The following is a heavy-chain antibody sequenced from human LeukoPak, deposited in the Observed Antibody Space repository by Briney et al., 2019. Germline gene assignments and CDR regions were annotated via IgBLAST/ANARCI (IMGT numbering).Heavy chain of an antibody. V-gene: IGHV3-21*06. CDR3: ARVAEAAALDS. D-gene: IGHD6-13*01. CDR1: EFTFSSYS. CDR2: ISGNSRYI. J-gene: IGHJ4*02. Sequence: PGGSLRLSCAASEFTFSSYSMTWVRQAPGKGLEWVSSISGNSRYIYYADSMRGRFTISRDNAKNSLYLQMNSLKPEDTAVYYCARVAEAAALDSWGQGTLVTVSS.